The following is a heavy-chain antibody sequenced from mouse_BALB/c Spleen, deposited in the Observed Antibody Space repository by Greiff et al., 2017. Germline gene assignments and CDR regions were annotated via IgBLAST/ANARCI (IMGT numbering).Heavy chain of an antibody. D-gene: IGHD2-13*01. CDR2: INPSTGYT. Sequence: QVQLQQSGAELAKPGASVKLSCTASGYTFTSYWMHWVNQRPGQGLEWIGYINPSTGYTEYNQKFKDKATLTADKSSSTAYMQLSSLTSEDSAVYCCASGCGDYWFAYWGEGTLVTVSA. CDR1: GYTFTSYW. CDR3: ASGCGDYWFAY. J-gene: IGHJ3*01. V-gene: IGHV1-7*01.